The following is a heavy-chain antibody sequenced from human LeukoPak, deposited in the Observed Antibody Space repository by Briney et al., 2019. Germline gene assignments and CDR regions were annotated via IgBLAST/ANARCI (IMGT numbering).Heavy chain of an antibody. J-gene: IGHJ4*02. CDR2: ITSTGATR. D-gene: IGHD3-22*01. CDR3: ARVLSSGYSPFDY. CDR1: GFTFSDYY. Sequence: GGSLSLSCAASGFTFSDYYMSWIRQAPGKGLEWVSYITSTGATRYYTDSVKGRFIISRDNAKNSLYLQMNSLRAEDTAVYYCARVLSSGYSPFDYWAQGILVTVSS. V-gene: IGHV3-11*01.